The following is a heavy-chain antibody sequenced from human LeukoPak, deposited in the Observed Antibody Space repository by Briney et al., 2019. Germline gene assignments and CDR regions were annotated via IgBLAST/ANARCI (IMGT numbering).Heavy chain of an antibody. Sequence: SETLSLTCAVYGGSFSGYYWSWIRQPPGKGLEWIGEINHSGSTNYNPSLKGRVTISVDTSKNQFSLKLSSVTAADTAVYYCARVVGSSWINYWGQGTLVTVSS. D-gene: IGHD6-13*01. V-gene: IGHV4-34*01. CDR2: INHSGST. CDR3: ARVVGSSWINY. CDR1: GGSFSGYY. J-gene: IGHJ4*02.